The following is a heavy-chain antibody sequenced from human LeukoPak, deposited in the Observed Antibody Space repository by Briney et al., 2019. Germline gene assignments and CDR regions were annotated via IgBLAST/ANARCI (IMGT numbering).Heavy chain of an antibody. CDR1: GFTFSRYA. D-gene: IGHD4-17*01. CDR2: ISGSGGST. V-gene: IGHV3-23*01. Sequence: GGSLRLSCAASGFTFSRYAMSWVRQARGKGLEWVSAISGSGGSTYYADSVKGRFTISRNNSKNTLYLQMKSLRAEVTAVYYCVMDLTVTTFAFDILGQGTMVTVSS. J-gene: IGHJ3*02. CDR3: VMDLTVTTFAFDI.